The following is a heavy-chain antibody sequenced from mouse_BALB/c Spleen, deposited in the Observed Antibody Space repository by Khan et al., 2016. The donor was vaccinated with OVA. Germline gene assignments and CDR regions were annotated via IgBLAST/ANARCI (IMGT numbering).Heavy chain of an antibody. CDR1: GYSITSNYA. Sequence: EVQLQESGPGLVKPSQSLSLTCTVTGYSITSNYAWNWIRQFPGNKLEWMGYISYSGTTSYNPSLKSRISISREKSKNQFFLQLNSVTNEDTATYYFAIENSYGYAKDYWGQGTSVTVSS. CDR2: ISYSGTT. CDR3: AIENSYGYAKDY. J-gene: IGHJ4*01. V-gene: IGHV3-2*02. D-gene: IGHD1-1*01.